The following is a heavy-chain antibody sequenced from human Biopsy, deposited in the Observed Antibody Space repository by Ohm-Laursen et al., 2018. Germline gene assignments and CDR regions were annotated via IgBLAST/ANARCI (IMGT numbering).Heavy chain of an antibody. Sequence: GTLSLTCSVSGGSIISYYWTWIRQPPGKGLEWIGHVYNGGITNYNPSLKSRVTISKDTSKNQFSLQVNSVTAADPAVYYCARTPRDSFWSGSYKRGLWFDPWGQGTLVIVSS. V-gene: IGHV4-59*01. CDR3: ARTPRDSFWSGSYKRGLWFDP. CDR1: GGSIISYY. CDR2: VYNGGIT. D-gene: IGHD3-3*01. J-gene: IGHJ5*02.